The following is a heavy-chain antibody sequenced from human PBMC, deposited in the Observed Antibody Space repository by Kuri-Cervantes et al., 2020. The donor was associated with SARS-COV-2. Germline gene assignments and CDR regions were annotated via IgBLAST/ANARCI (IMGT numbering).Heavy chain of an antibody. J-gene: IGHJ5*02. D-gene: IGHD3-3*01. V-gene: IGHV5-51*01. CDR1: GYSFTSYW. Sequence: GESLKISCKGSGYSFTSYWIGWVRQLPGKGLEWMGIIYPGDYDTRYSPSFQGQVTISADKSISTAYLQWSSLKASDAAMYYCARWEIRFLGSWFDPWGQGTLVTVSS. CDR3: ARWEIRFLGSWFDP. CDR2: IYPGDYDT.